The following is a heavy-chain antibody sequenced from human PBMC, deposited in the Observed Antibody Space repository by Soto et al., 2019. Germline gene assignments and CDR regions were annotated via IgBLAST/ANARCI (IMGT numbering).Heavy chain of an antibody. V-gene: IGHV4-34*01. Sequence: SETLSLTCAVYGGSFSGYYWSWIRQPPGKGLEWIGEINHSGSTNYNPSLKSRVTISVDTSKNQFSLKLSSVTTADTAVYYCARDNHATSRWGQGTLVTFSS. J-gene: IGHJ1*01. CDR3: ARDNHATSR. CDR2: INHSGST. D-gene: IGHD1-26*01. CDR1: GGSFSGYY.